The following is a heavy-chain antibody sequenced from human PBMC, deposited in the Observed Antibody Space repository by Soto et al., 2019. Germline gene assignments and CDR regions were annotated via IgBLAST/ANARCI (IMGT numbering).Heavy chain of an antibody. CDR2: IYYSGST. V-gene: IGHV4-59*01. D-gene: IGHD3-10*01. J-gene: IGHJ5*02. Sequence: SETLSLTCTVSGGSISSYYWSWIRQPPGKGLEWIGYIYYSGSTNYNPSLKSRVTISVDTSKNQFSLKLTSVTAADTAVYYCARAPTMVRGVIITLGWFDPWGQGTLVTVSS. CDR3: ARAPTMVRGVIITLGWFDP. CDR1: GGSISSYY.